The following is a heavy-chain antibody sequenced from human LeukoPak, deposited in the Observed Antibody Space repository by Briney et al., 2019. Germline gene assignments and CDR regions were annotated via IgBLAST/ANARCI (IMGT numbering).Heavy chain of an antibody. CDR3: AKDYGGNHWFDY. CDR1: GFTFDGYA. Sequence: GGSLRLSCAASGFTFDGYAMHWVRQALGKGLEWVSGISWDSGAIGYADSVKGRFTISRDNAKNSLYLQMDSLRAEDTALYYCAKDYGGNHWFDYWGQGTLVTASS. D-gene: IGHD4-23*01. V-gene: IGHV3-9*01. CDR2: ISWDSGAI. J-gene: IGHJ4*02.